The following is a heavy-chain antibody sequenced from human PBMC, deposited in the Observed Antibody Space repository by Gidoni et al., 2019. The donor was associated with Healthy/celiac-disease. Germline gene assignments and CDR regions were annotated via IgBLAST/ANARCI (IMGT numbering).Heavy chain of an antibody. J-gene: IGHJ6*02. CDR2: ISYDGSTT. V-gene: IGHV3-30*04. CDR1: GFTVSSYA. Sequence: QVQLVESGGGVVQPGRSLRLACAADGFTVSSYARHWVGQAPGKGLEWVAVISYDGSTTSSADSVKGRFTISRDNSKNTLYLQMNSLRAEDTAVYYCARDRAPNYGDYLLQRSYYYYGMDVWGQGTTVTVSS. D-gene: IGHD4-17*01. CDR3: ARDRAPNYGDYLLQRSYYYYGMDV.